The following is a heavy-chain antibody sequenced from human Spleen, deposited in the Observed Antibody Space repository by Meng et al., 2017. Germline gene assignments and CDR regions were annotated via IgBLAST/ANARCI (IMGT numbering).Heavy chain of an antibody. CDR2: IYSGGNT. Sequence: GGSLRLSCAASGFTVSHNYMSWVRQAPGKGLEWVSVIYSGGNTYYADSVKGRLTISRDNTKKTAFLQINSMRVEDTVVNYCVRVPIDKYDLSALTLDYWGQGTLVTVSS. CDR3: VRVPIDKYDLSALTLDY. V-gene: IGHV3-66*02. D-gene: IGHD3-16*01. J-gene: IGHJ4*02. CDR1: GFTVSHNY.